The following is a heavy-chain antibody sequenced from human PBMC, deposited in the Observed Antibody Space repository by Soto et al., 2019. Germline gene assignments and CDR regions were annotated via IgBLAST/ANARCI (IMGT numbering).Heavy chain of an antibody. J-gene: IGHJ6*02. CDR3: VRLPDRRYYSYGMDV. CDR1: GGSISSSSYY. Sequence: SETLSLTCTVSGGSISSSSYYLGWIRQPPGKGLEWIGSIYYSGSTYYNPSLKSRVNISVDTSKNQFSLKLSSVTAADTAVYSCVRLPDRRYYSYGMDVWGEVTTVTVCS. V-gene: IGHV4-39*01. CDR2: IYYSGST.